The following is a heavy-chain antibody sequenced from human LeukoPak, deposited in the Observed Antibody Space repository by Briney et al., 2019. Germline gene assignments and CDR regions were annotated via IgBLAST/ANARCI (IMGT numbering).Heavy chain of an antibody. V-gene: IGHV1-8*01. J-gene: IGHJ6*02. Sequence: ASVKVSCKASGYSLTSFDINWVRQGSGQGLEWMGWMNPKRGNTGYAPTFQGRVTITRDTSLDTAFMELSSLRPDDTAVYYCARGGSSSSYYNNYGMDVRGQGTTITVSS. CDR1: GYSLTSFD. CDR3: ARGGSSSSYYNNYGMDV. D-gene: IGHD6-13*01. CDR2: MNPKRGNT.